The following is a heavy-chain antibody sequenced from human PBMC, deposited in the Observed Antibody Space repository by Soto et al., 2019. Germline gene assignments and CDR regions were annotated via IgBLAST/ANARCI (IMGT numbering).Heavy chain of an antibody. CDR3: ARLTTYDFWSGYGYYYYMDV. CDR1: GGSFSGYY. CDR2: INHSGST. V-gene: IGHV4-34*01. Sequence: QVQLQQWGAGLLKPSETLSLTCAAYGGSFSGYYWSWIRQPPGKGLECIGEINHSGSTNYNPSLNSRVNISVDTAKNQFSLQLSSVTAADTAVYYCARLTTYDFWSGYGYYYYMDVWGKGTTVTVSS. J-gene: IGHJ6*03. D-gene: IGHD3-3*01.